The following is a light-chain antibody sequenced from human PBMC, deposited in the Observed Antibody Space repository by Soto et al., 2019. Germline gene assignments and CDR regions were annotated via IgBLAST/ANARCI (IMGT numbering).Light chain of an antibody. Sequence: QSALTQPASVSGSPGQSITISCTGTSSDVGGYDYVSWYQQNPGKAPKLLISDVTDRASGVSHRFSGSKSGNTATLTISGLEAEDEAEYYCSSVTNSVIHVVFGGGTKLTVL. J-gene: IGLJ3*02. CDR3: SSVTNSVIHVV. V-gene: IGLV2-14*01. CDR2: DVT. CDR1: SSDVGGYDY.